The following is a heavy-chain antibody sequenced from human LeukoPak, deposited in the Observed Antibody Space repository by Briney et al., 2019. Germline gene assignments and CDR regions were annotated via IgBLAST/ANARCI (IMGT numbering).Heavy chain of an antibody. J-gene: IGHJ4*02. CDR2: INRSSRYT. V-gene: IGHV3-21*01. CDR3: ARGGAHHDY. Sequence: GGSLTPSRSPSGLTYNNYSMNWVRQPARKGLAWVSSINRSSRYTYHPPSVKGRFPISRDNAKNSLYLQMNSLRAEDTAVYYCARGGAHHDYWGQGTLVTVSS. CDR1: GLTYNNYS.